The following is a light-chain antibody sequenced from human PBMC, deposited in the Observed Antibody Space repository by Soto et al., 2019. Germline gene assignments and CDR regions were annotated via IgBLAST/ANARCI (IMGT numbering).Light chain of an antibody. CDR2: AAS. Sequence: DIQMTQSPSSVSASVGDRVTITCRASQGIRSWLAWYQQKPGKAPRPLIYAASSLQSAVPSRFSGSGSGTDCPLTISSLQPEDFATYYWQKANGIPLTFGGGTKVEIK. J-gene: IGKJ4*02. CDR3: QKANGIPLT. CDR1: QGIRSW. V-gene: IGKV1-12*01.